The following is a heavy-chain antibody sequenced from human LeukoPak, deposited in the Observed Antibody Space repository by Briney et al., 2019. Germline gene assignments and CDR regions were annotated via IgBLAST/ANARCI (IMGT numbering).Heavy chain of an antibody. CDR1: GFTFDDYA. CDR2: ISWNSGSI. D-gene: IGHD3-10*01. Sequence: GRSLRLPCAASGFTFDDYAMRWVRQAPGKGLEWVSGISWNSGSIGYADSVKGRFTISRDNAKNSLYMQMNSLRAEDTALYYCAKGVTMVRGAYYFDYWGQGTLVTVSS. CDR3: AKGVTMVRGAYYFDY. V-gene: IGHV3-9*01. J-gene: IGHJ4*02.